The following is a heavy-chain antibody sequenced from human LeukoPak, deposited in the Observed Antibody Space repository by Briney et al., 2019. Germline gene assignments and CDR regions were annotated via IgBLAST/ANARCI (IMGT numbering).Heavy chain of an antibody. CDR1: GFTFSSYA. Sequence: GGSLRLSCAASGFTFSSYAMSWVRQAPGKGLEWVSTSSGNGGTTYYVDSVKGRFTISRDNSKNTLYLQMNSLRAEDTAVYYCARGASARQDYWGQGTLVTVSS. V-gene: IGHV3-23*01. D-gene: IGHD2-2*01. CDR2: SSGNGGTT. J-gene: IGHJ4*02. CDR3: ARGASARQDY.